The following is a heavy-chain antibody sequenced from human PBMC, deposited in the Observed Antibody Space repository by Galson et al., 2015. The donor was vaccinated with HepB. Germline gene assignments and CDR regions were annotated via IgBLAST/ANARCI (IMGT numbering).Heavy chain of an antibody. CDR3: ATHLRYYYDRYSQSTPAPSLGAGGSSPSSNYY. J-gene: IGHJ6*01. Sequence: SLRLSCAASGFTFSSYGMHWVRQAPGKGLEWVAVIWYDGSNKYYADSVKGRFTISRDNSKNTLYLQMNSLRAEDTAVYYCATHLRYYYDRYSQSTPAPSLGAGGSSPSSNYY. V-gene: IGHV3-33*01. CDR2: IWYDGSNK. CDR1: GFTFSSYG. D-gene: IGHD3-22*01.